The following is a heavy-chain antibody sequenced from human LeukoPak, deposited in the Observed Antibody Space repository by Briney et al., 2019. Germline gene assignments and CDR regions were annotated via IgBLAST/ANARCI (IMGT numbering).Heavy chain of an antibody. CDR1: ELTFDDYA. Sequence: GRSLRLSCAAFELTFDDYAMHWVRQAPGKGLEWVSGIDDSGVIRSYADSVKGRFTISRDNPKMTLTLQMNSLRAEDTAVYYCAKRLKRNYYYHYAMDVWGQGTTVTVSS. D-gene: IGHD3-22*01. CDR2: IDDSGVIR. CDR3: AKRLKRNYYYHYAMDV. J-gene: IGHJ6*02. V-gene: IGHV3-23*01.